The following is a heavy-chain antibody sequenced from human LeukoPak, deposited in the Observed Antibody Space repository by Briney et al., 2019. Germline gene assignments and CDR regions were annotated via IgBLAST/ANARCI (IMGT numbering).Heavy chain of an antibody. J-gene: IGHJ3*02. CDR1: GDSVSSNTAT. V-gene: IGHV6-1*01. Sequence: SQTLSLTCAISGDSVSSNTATWNWIRQSPSRGLEWLGRTYYRSKWYNDYTVSLESRITNNPDTPKNQFPLQLKSVTPEDTAVYYCASGSNSLYADAFDIWGQGTMVTVSS. CDR2: TYYRSKWYN. CDR3: ASGSNSLYADAFDI. D-gene: IGHD2/OR15-2a*01.